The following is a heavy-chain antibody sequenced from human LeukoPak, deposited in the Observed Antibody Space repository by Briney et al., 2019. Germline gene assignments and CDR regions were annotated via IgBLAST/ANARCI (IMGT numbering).Heavy chain of an antibody. J-gene: IGHJ4*02. Sequence: ASVKVSCKVSGYTLTELSMHWVRQAPGKGLEWMGGFDPEDGETIYAQKFQGRVTITADKSTSTAYMELSSLRSEDTAVYYCAREKAVADFDYWGQGTLVTVSS. D-gene: IGHD6-19*01. CDR1: GYTLTELS. CDR2: FDPEDGET. CDR3: AREKAVADFDY. V-gene: IGHV1-24*01.